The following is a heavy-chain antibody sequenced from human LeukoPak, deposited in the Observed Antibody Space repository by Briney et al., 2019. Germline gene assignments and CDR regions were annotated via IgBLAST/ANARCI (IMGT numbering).Heavy chain of an antibody. CDR2: IYYSGST. J-gene: IGHJ6*02. CDR3: ARSWSSGYADYYYYYGMDV. Sequence: PAETLSLTCTVSGGSISSGGYCWSWIRQHPWKGLEWIGYIYYSGSTYYNPSLKSRVTISVDTSKNQFSLKLSSVTAADTAVYYCARSWSSGYADYYYYYGMDVWGQGTTVTVSS. CDR1: GGSISSGGYC. D-gene: IGHD5-12*01. V-gene: IGHV4-31*03.